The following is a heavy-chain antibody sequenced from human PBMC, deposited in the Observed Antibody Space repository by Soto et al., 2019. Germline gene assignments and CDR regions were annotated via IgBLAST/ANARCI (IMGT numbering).Heavy chain of an antibody. J-gene: IGHJ6*02. V-gene: IGHV3-48*02. CDR2: ISSSSSTI. CDR1: GFTFSSYS. CDR3: AGYGDYLLYYYCGMDV. D-gene: IGHD4-17*01. Sequence: GGSLRLSCAASGFTFSSYSMNWVRQAPGKGLEWVSYISSSSSTIYYADSVKGRFTISRDNAKNSLYLQMNSLRDEDTAVYYCAGYGDYLLYYYCGMDVWGQGTTVTVSS.